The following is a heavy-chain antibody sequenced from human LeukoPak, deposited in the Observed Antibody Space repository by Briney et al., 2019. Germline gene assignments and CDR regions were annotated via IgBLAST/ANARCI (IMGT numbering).Heavy chain of an antibody. CDR1: GGSISIYY. Sequence: SETLSLTCTVSGGSISIYYWSWIRQPPGKGLEWIGYVYNSENTNYNPSLKSRATISVDKSKNQFSLKLSSVTAADTAVYYCARLGSVADRFGYYYDYAMDVWGQGTTVTVSS. D-gene: IGHD6-19*01. CDR2: VYNSENT. J-gene: IGHJ6*02. CDR3: ARLGSVADRFGYYYDYAMDV. V-gene: IGHV4-59*12.